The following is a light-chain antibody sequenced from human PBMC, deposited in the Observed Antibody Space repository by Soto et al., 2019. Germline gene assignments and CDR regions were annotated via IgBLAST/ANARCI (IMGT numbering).Light chain of an antibody. Sequence: EIVLTQSPGTLSLSPGERATLSCGASQSVSSSFLAWSQQKPGQAPRLLIYGASSRAAGIPDRFSGGGSGTDFTLTISRLEPEDLAVYYCQQYDNSVWTFGQGTKVEIK. CDR3: QQYDNSVWT. V-gene: IGKV3-20*01. CDR2: GAS. J-gene: IGKJ1*01. CDR1: QSVSSSF.